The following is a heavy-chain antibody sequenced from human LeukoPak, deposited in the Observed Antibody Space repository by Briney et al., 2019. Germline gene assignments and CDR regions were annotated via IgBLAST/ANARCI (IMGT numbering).Heavy chain of an antibody. CDR3: GRLLSNGPFDY. CDR2: IYPNSGAT. Sequence: ASVKVSCKASGYTFTGYYMHWVRQAPGQGLEWMGYIYPNSGATKYAQKFQGRVTMTRDTSISTDYMELSGLGSDDTAVYYCGRLLSNGPFDYWGQGSLVTVSS. CDR1: GYTFTGYY. J-gene: IGHJ4*02. V-gene: IGHV1-2*02.